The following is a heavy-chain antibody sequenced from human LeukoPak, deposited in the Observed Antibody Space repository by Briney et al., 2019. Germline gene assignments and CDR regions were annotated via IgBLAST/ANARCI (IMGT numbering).Heavy chain of an antibody. CDR3: AREADTRYGMDV. V-gene: IGHV4-34*01. CDR2: INHSGST. J-gene: IGHJ6*02. CDR1: GGSFSGYY. Sequence: SETLPLTCAVYGGSFSGYYWSWIRQPPGKGLEWIGEINHSGSTNYNPSLKSRVTISVDTSKNQFSLKLSSVTAADTAVYYCAREADTRYGMDVWGQGTTVTVSS. D-gene: IGHD3-3*01.